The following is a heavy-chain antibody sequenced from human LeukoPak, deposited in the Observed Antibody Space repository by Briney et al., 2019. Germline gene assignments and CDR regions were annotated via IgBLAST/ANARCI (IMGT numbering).Heavy chain of an antibody. CDR3: ARQAACYDNWNGFQFSFYCWLDV. CDR2: IYPGDADT. J-gene: IGHJ6*04. CDR1: GSSFPSYW. Sequence: GAYLTIPCQTSGSSFPSYWIGWVRQMPGKGLKWMGIIYPGDADTKYSPAFQGEVTILADKSINTAYLQRSGLMASDTAMYYCARQAACYDNWNGFQFSFYCWLDVWGNGTAVTVSS. V-gene: IGHV5-51*01. D-gene: IGHD3-3*01.